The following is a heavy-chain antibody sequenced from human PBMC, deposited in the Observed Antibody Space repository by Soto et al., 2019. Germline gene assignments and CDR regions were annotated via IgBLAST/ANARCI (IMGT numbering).Heavy chain of an antibody. Sequence: LKISCTGFGYTFTTFWISWVRQMPGKGLEWLGRVDPRDSYVTYNPSFEGHVTISAGKSISTAYLQWGSLKASDTAMYFCARIYCTTTTCDSWFDPWGQGTLVTVSS. V-gene: IGHV5-10-1*01. CDR3: ARIYCTTTTCDSWFDP. CDR2: VDPRDSYV. CDR1: GYTFTTFW. J-gene: IGHJ5*02. D-gene: IGHD2-8*01.